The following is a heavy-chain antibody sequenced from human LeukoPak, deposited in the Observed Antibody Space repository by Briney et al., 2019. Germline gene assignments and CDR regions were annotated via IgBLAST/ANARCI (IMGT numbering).Heavy chain of an antibody. CDR1: GGSFSGYY. CDR2: INHSGST. D-gene: IGHD4-11*01. J-gene: IGHJ2*01. V-gene: IGHV4-34*01. Sequence: SETLSLTCAVHGGSFSGYYWSWIRQPPGKGLEWIGEINHSGSTNYNPSLKSRVTISADTSKNQFSLKLSSVTAADTAVYYCAREEDYSNSGYWYFDLWGRGTLVSVSS. CDR3: AREEDYSNSGYWYFDL.